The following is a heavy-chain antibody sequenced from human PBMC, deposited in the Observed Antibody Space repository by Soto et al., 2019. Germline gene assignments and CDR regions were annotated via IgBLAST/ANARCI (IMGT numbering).Heavy chain of an antibody. V-gene: IGHV3-23*01. D-gene: IGHD2-15*01. Sequence: GGSLRLSCAASGFTFSSYAMSWVRQAPGKGLEWVSAISGSGGSTYYADSVKGRFTISRDNSKNTLYLQMNSLRAEDTAVYYCATDDARWQLCHGNWGRGTLVTVSS. CDR1: GFTFSSYA. J-gene: IGHJ4*02. CDR2: ISGSGGST. CDR3: ATDDARWQLCHGN.